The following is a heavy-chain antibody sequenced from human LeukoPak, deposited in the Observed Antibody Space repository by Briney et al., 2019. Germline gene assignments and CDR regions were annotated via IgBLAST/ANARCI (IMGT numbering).Heavy chain of an antibody. D-gene: IGHD1-26*01. J-gene: IGHJ3*02. CDR3: ARPGAGARAFDI. V-gene: IGHV4-39*01. CDR1: GGSISSSSYY. Sequence: SETLSLTCTVSGGSISSSSYYWGWIRQPPGKGLEWIGSIYYSGSTYYNPSLKSRVTISVDTSKNQFSLKLSSVTAADTAVYYCARPGAGARAFDIWGQGTMVTVSS. CDR2: IYYSGST.